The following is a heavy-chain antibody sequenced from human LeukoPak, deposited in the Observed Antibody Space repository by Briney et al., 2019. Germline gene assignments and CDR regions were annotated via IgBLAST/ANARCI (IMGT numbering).Heavy chain of an antibody. Sequence: GGSLRLSCAASGFTFDDYAMHWVRQAPGKGLEWVSLISWDGGSTYYADSVKGRFTISRDNSKTSLYLQMNSLRAEDTALYYCAKDKWEYSYGPLDVWGQGTTVTVSS. CDR3: AKDKWEYSYGPLDV. D-gene: IGHD5-18*01. CDR2: ISWDGGST. J-gene: IGHJ6*02. CDR1: GFTFDDYA. V-gene: IGHV3-43D*03.